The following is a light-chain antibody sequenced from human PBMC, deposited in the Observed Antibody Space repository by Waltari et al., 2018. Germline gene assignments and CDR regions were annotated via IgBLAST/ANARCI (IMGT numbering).Light chain of an antibody. V-gene: IGKV3-20*01. CDR1: QSVSSSY. CDR2: GAS. Sequence: EIVLTQSPGTLSLSPGERATLSCRASQSVSSSYLAWYQQKPGQAPRLLIYGASSRATGITDRFSGSGSGTDFTLTISRLEPEDVAVYYCQQYGSSETFGQGTKVEIK. J-gene: IGKJ1*01. CDR3: QQYGSSET.